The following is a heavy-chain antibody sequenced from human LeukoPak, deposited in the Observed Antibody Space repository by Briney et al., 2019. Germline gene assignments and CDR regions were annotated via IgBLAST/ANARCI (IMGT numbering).Heavy chain of an antibody. CDR1: GFTFSSYA. J-gene: IGHJ4*02. Sequence: GGSLRLSCAASGFTFSSYAMSRVRQAPGKGLEWVSGISGSGGSTYYADAVKGRFTISRDNSKNTLYLQMNSLRAEDTAVYYCAKDELLWFGELQGLDYWGQGTLVTVSS. CDR2: ISGSGGST. V-gene: IGHV3-23*01. D-gene: IGHD3-10*01. CDR3: AKDELLWFGELQGLDY.